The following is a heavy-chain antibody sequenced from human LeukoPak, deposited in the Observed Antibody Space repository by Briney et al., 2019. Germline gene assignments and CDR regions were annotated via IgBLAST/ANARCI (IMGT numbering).Heavy chain of an antibody. CDR2: ISTSGLST. J-gene: IGHJ4*02. CDR3: AREGKWLQLRYFDY. D-gene: IGHD5-24*01. Sequence: GGSLRLSCAASGFAFGDYSMNWVRQAPGKGLEWVSYISTSGLSTYYADSVKGRFTISRDTSNNTLYLQMNSLRAEDTAAYYRAREGKWLQLRYFDYWGQGTLVTVSS. CDR1: GFAFGDYS. V-gene: IGHV3-48*01.